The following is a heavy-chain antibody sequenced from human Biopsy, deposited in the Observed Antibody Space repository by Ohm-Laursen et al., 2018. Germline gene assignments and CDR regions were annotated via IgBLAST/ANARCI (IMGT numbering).Heavy chain of an antibody. CDR3: AKDRYNYTPIGGFSMDV. CDR2: IWYDGTDK. J-gene: IGHJ6*02. D-gene: IGHD5-18*01. CDR1: GFTFSGYG. V-gene: IGHV3-33*06. Sequence: SLRLSCAASGFTFSGYGMHWVRQAPGKGLEWVAVIWYDGTDKFYADSVKGRFTISRDNSRDTLYLQMSSLRAEDTAVYYCAKDRYNYTPIGGFSMDVWDQGTTVTVSS.